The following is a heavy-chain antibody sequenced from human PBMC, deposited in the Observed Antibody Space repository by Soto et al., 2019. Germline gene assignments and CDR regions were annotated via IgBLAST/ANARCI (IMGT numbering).Heavy chain of an antibody. J-gene: IGHJ4*02. CDR3: ARDTPPTDY. CDR2: ISAYNTNP. Sequence: QVQLVQSGAEVKKPGASVKVSCKTSGYTFTSYHITWVRQAPGQARAWMGWISAYNTNPHYAQKFQGRVTMTTDTFTSTAYMELRRLRSDDTGACDCARDTPPTDYWGQGTLVTVSS. CDR1: GYTFTSYH. V-gene: IGHV1-18*01.